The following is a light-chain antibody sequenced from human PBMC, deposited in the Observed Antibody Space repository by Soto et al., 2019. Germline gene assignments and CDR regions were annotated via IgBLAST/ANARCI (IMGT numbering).Light chain of an antibody. Sequence: QSALTQSASVSGSPGQSITISCTGTTSDVGRYNYVSWYQQHPGKAPKLIIYEVSNRPSGVSNRFSGSKSGNTASLTISGLQAEDEADYYCSSYTIRSTRVFGEGTKVTVL. V-gene: IGLV2-14*01. CDR3: SSYTIRSTRV. J-gene: IGLJ3*02. CDR2: EVS. CDR1: TSDVGRYNY.